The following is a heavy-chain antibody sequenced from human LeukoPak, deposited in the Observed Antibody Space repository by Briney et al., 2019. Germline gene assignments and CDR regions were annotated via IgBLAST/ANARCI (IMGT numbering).Heavy chain of an antibody. V-gene: IGHV1-2*04. J-gene: IGHJ6*02. CDR1: GYTFTGYY. Sequence: ASVKVSCKASGYTFTGYYMHWVRQAPGQGLEWMEWINPNSGGTNYAQKFQGWVTMTRDTSISTAYMELSRLRSDDTAVYYCARELLWFGEPYYYYGMDVWGQGTTVTVSS. CDR2: INPNSGGT. CDR3: ARELLWFGEPYYYYGMDV. D-gene: IGHD3-10*01.